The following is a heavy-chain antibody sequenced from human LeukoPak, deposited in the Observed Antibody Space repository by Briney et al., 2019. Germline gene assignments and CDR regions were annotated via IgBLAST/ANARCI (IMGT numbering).Heavy chain of an antibody. CDR3: ARADDDFWSGYYSVFYYYYGMDV. CDR1: GYTFTSYG. V-gene: IGHV1-8*01. Sequence: ASVKVSCKASGYTFTSYGINWVRQATGQGLEWMGWMNPNSGNTGYAQKFQGRVTMTRNTSISTAYMELSSLRSEDTAVYYCARADDDFWSGYYSVFYYYYGMDVWGQGTTVTVSS. J-gene: IGHJ6*02. CDR2: MNPNSGNT. D-gene: IGHD3-3*01.